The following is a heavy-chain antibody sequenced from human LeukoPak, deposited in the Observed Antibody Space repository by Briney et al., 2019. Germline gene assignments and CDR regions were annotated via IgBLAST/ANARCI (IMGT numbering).Heavy chain of an antibody. J-gene: IGHJ6*02. CDR2: IYYSGST. CDR3: ARTLVRGVIRPNGMDV. D-gene: IGHD3-10*01. V-gene: IGHV4-59*13. Sequence: TLSLTCTVSGGSISSYYWCWMRQPPGTGLEWIGYIYYSGSTNYNPSLKTRVTISVDTSKNQFSLKLTSVTAADTAVYYCARTLVRGVIRPNGMDVWGQGTTVTVSS. CDR1: GGSISSYY.